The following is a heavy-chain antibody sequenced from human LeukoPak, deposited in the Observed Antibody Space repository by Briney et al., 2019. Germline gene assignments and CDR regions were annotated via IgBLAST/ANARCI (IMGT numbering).Heavy chain of an antibody. Sequence: GASVKVSCKASGYTFTGYYMHWVRQAPGQGLEWMGWINPNSGGTNYAQKFQGRVTMTRDTSISTAYMELSRLRSDDTAVYYCARDRHDYGDYDWFDPWGQGTLVTVSS. CDR2: INPNSGGT. V-gene: IGHV1-2*02. D-gene: IGHD4-17*01. CDR1: GYTFTGYY. CDR3: ARDRHDYGDYDWFDP. J-gene: IGHJ5*02.